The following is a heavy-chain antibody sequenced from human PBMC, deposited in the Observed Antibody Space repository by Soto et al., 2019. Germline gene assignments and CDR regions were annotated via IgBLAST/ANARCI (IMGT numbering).Heavy chain of an antibody. D-gene: IGHD6-19*01. Sequence: VQLVESGGGVVQPGRSLRLSCAASGFTFSDYAMHWVRQAPGKGLEWVAVGSHDGRNTQYADSVKGRFTISRDSSKNTVSLEMTSLRAEDTAVYYCAKGGRQWLVTSDFNYWGQGALVTVSS. CDR2: GSHDGRNT. CDR3: AKGGRQWLVTSDFNY. V-gene: IGHV3-30*18. CDR1: GFTFSDYA. J-gene: IGHJ4*02.